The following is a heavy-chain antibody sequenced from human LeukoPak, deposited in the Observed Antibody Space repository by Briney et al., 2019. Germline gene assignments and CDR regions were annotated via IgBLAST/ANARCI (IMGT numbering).Heavy chain of an antibody. CDR3: AKLHANWYFDL. V-gene: IGHV3-9*01. Sequence: PGGSLRLSCAASGFTFDDYAMHWVRQAPGKGLEWVSGISWNSGSIGYADSVKGRFTISRDNAKNSLYLQMNSLRAEDTALYYCAKLHANWYFDLWGRGTLVTVSS. CDR1: GFTFDDYA. J-gene: IGHJ2*01. CDR2: ISWNSGSI.